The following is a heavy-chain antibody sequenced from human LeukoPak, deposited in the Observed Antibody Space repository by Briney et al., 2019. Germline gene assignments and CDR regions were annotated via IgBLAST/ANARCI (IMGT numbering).Heavy chain of an antibody. CDR2: IYYSGST. CDR1: GGSISSYY. J-gene: IGHJ6*02. CDR3: AGVIITHDYYYYGMDV. Sequence: SETLSLTCTVSGGSISSYYWSWIRQPPGKGLEWIGYIYYSGSTNYNPSLKSRVTISVDTPKKQFSLKLSSVTAADTAVYYCAGVIITHDYYYYGMDVWGQGTTVTVSS. V-gene: IGHV4-59*01. D-gene: IGHD3-10*01.